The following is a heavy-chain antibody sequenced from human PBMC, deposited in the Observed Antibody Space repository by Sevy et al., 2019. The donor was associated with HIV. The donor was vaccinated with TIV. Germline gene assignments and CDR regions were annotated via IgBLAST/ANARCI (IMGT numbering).Heavy chain of an antibody. CDR2: VIPMSGTA. V-gene: IGHV1-69*13. D-gene: IGHD2-2*01. Sequence: ASVKVSCKASGGDFNNNAITWVRQAPGQGLEWMGGVIPMSGTAKYSQRFQGRVTIIADESTSTTYMELSSLRSEDTAVYFGASVGDTRRFCSSTSGYFNWFDSWGQGTLVTVSS. J-gene: IGHJ5*01. CDR1: GGDFNNNA. CDR3: ASVGDTRRFCSSTSGYFNWFDS.